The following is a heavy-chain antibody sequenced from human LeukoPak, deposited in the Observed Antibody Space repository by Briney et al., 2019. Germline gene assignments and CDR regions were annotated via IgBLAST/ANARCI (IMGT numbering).Heavy chain of an antibody. CDR1: GFAVSSHY. Sequence: PGGSLRLSCAASGFAVSSHYMSWVRQAPGKGLEWVSIIYSGGSTYYADSVKGRFTISRDNSKNTLYLQMNSLRPEDTAVYCCARVFSDYGEIWYFDLWGRGTLVTVSS. V-gene: IGHV3-66*01. CDR2: IYSGGST. CDR3: ARVFSDYGEIWYFDL. J-gene: IGHJ2*01. D-gene: IGHD4-17*01.